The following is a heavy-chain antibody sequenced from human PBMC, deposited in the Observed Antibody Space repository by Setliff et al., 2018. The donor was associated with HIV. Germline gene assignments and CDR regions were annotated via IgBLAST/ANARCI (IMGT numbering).Heavy chain of an antibody. CDR1: GFMFSIYA. CDR3: VRWGLPYGIDA. D-gene: IGHD3-16*01. Sequence: PGGSLRLSCAASGFMFSIYAMHWVRQAPGKGLEWVAVISHDGSNKYYADSVKGRFTISRDNSKNTPYLQMHSLRAEDTAVYYCVRWGLPYGIDAWGQGTLVTVSS. V-gene: IGHV3-30*04. J-gene: IGHJ4*02. CDR2: ISHDGSNK.